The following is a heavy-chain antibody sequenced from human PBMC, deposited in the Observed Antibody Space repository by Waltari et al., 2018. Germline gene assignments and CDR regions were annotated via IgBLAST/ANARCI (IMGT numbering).Heavy chain of an antibody. Sequence: EVQLVESGGGLIQPGGSLRLSCAVCGFTVRSNYMSWVRQAPGKGLEWVSVIYSGGSTYYADSVKGRFTISRDNSKNTLYLQMNSLRAEDTAVYYCARDLARNPWGQGTLVTVSS. D-gene: IGHD3-3*02. V-gene: IGHV3-53*01. CDR3: ARDLARNP. CDR1: GFTVRSNY. CDR2: IYSGGST. J-gene: IGHJ5*02.